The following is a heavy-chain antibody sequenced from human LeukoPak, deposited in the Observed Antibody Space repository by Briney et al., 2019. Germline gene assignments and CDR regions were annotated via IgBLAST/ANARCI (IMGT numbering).Heavy chain of an antibody. CDR1: GGSFSGYY. CDR2: INHSGST. CDR3: ARTPHYYYYYMDV. Sequence: SETLSLTCAVYGGSFSGYYWSWIRQPPGKGLEWIGEINHSGSTNYNPSLKSRVTISVDTSKNQFSLKLSSVTAADTAVYYCARTPHYYYYYMDVWGKGTTVTVSS. V-gene: IGHV4-34*01. J-gene: IGHJ6*03.